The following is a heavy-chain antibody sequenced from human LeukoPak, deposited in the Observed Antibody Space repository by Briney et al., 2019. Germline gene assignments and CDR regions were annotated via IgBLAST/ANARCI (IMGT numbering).Heavy chain of an antibody. V-gene: IGHV3-30*03. J-gene: IGHJ4*02. D-gene: IGHD6-13*01. CDR2: ISYEGSNE. CDR1: GFTFSSYG. Sequence: PGGSLRLSCVASGFTFSSYGMHWVRQAPGKGLEWVAVISYEGSNEFYADSVKGRFTISRDNAKNSLYLQMNSLRAEDTALYYCARGGVSGDYWGQGALVTVSS. CDR3: ARGGVSGDY.